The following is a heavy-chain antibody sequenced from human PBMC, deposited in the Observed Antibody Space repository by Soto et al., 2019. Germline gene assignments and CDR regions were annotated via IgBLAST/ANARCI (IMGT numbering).Heavy chain of an antibody. CDR1: GFTFSNAW. V-gene: IGHV3-15*01. Sequence: GGSLRLSCAASGFTFSNAWMSWVRQAPGKGLEWVGRIKSKTDGGTTDYAAPVKGRFTISRDDSKNTLYLQMNSLKTEDTAVYYGFENTGRDPIFGVVNDYWGQGTLVTVSS. CDR2: IKSKTDGGTT. CDR3: FENTGRDPIFGVVNDY. J-gene: IGHJ4*02. D-gene: IGHD3-3*01.